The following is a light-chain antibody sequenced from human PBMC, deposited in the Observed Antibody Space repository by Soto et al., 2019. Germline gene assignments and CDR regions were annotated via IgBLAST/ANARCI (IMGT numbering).Light chain of an antibody. CDR1: QSVSRY. CDR3: QQYGSSPIT. J-gene: IGKJ5*01. CDR2: DVS. V-gene: IGKV3-20*01. Sequence: ETVMSLSPGTLSVYPGERATLSCRASQSVSRYLARYQQKPGQAPRLLIYDVSTRATGIPARFSGSGSGTDFTLTISRLEPEDFAVYYCQQYGSSPITFGQ.